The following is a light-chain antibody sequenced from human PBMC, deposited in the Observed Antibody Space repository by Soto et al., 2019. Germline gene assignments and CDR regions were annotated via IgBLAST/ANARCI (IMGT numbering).Light chain of an antibody. CDR1: SSDVGGYNY. Sequence: QSALTQPASVSGSPGQSITISCTGSSSDVGGYNYVVWHQQHPGKAPKVLIHDVSRRPSGVSNRFSGSKSGDTASLTISGLQAEDEAAYYCSTYASSGIEVFGGGTKLTVL. V-gene: IGLV2-14*03. CDR2: DVS. CDR3: STYASSGIEV. J-gene: IGLJ2*01.